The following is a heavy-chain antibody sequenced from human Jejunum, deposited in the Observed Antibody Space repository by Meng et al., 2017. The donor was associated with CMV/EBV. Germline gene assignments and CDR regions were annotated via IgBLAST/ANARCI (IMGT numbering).Heavy chain of an antibody. CDR2: INPNTGDT. CDR1: GYTFIDYY. Sequence: GYTFIDYYMQWVRQAPGQGLEWMGWINPNTGDTNYAQKFQGRVTMTRDMSINTVYMELTRLRSDDTAVYYCAKDGGGFLDYYFDTWCQGTLVTVSS. J-gene: IGHJ4*02. CDR3: AKDGGGFLDYYFDT. D-gene: IGHD3-10*01. V-gene: IGHV1-2*02.